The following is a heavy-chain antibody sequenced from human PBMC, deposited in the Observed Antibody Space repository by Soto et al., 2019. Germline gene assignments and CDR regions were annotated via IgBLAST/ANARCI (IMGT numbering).Heavy chain of an antibody. CDR1: GFTLSNFW. V-gene: IGHV3-74*01. CDR2: INDDGSRT. CDR3: VRDHHDYDFWSGNPRGYFDL. D-gene: IGHD3-3*01. J-gene: IGHJ2*01. Sequence: EVQLVESGGGLVQPGGSLRLSCAASGFTLSNFWMHWVRQVPGKGLVWVSRINDDGSRTKYADSVEGRLTISRDNAKNKLYLQMDSLRVDDTAVYYCVRDHHDYDFWSGNPRGYFDLWGRGTLVTVSS.